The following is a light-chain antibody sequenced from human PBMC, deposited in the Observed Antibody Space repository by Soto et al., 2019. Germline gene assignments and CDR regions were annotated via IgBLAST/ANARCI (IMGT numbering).Light chain of an antibody. V-gene: IGKV1-5*03. CDR1: QSINSW. J-gene: IGKJ3*01. CDR3: QRYDSYSGT. CDR2: RAS. Sequence: DIQMTQSPSTLSASVGDRVTITCRASQSINSWLAWYQQKPGKAPKLLIYRASSLEGGVPSRFSGSGSGTEFTLTISILQPDDFSTYYCQRYDSYSGTFGPGTKVDIK.